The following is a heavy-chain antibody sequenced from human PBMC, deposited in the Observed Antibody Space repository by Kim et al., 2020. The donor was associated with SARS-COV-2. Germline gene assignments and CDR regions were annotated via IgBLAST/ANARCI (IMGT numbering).Heavy chain of an antibody. D-gene: IGHD3-22*01. J-gene: IGHJ4*02. CDR3: AAHYYDSSGYSY. V-gene: IGHV3-48*02. Sequence: ADPGKGQFTITRDNAKNSLYLQMNSLRDEDTAVYYCAAHYYDSSGYSYWGQGTLVTVSS.